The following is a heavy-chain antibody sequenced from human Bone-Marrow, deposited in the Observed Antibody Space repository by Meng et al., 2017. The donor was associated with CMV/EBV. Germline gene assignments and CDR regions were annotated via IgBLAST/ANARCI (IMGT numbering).Heavy chain of an antibody. Sequence: SETLSLTCAISGDSFSSNSAAWNWIRQSPSRGLEWLGRTYYRSKWYNDNAVSVKSRITINPDTSTHQFSLQLNSVTPEDTAVYYCARDYYDSGGYYYTAGYYHGLDVWGQGTTVTVSS. CDR3: ARDYYDSGGYYYTAGYYHGLDV. D-gene: IGHD3-22*01. V-gene: IGHV6-1*01. CDR2: TYYRSKWYN. J-gene: IGHJ6*02. CDR1: GDSFSSNSAA.